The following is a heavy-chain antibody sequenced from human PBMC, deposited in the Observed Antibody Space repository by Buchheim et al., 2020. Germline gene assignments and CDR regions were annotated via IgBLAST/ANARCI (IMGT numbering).Heavy chain of an antibody. CDR2: IFYNGRT. V-gene: IGHV4-59*01. J-gene: IGHJ4*02. Sequence: QVQLQESGPGLVKPSETLSLTCTVSGGSISTYYWSWIRQPPGKGLEWIGYIFYNGRTNYSPSPKSRVTISVDTSKNQFSLRLSSVTAADTAVYYCARDNYSSTWYYFDYWGQGIL. D-gene: IGHD6-13*01. CDR3: ARDNYSSTWYYFDY. CDR1: GGSISTYY.